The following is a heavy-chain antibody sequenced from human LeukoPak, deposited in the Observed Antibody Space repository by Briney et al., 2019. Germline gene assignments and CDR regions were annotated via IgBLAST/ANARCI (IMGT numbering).Heavy chain of an antibody. CDR2: IYTSGST. D-gene: IGHD2-2*02. J-gene: IGHJ3*02. Sequence: SETLSLTCTVSGGSISSYYWSWIRQPAGKGLEWIGRIYTSGSTNYNPSLKSRVTISVDTSKNQFSLKLSSVTAADTAVYYCASRSCSSTSCYTVGDAFDIWGQGTMVTVSS. CDR3: ASRSCSSTSCYTVGDAFDI. V-gene: IGHV4-4*07. CDR1: GGSISSYY.